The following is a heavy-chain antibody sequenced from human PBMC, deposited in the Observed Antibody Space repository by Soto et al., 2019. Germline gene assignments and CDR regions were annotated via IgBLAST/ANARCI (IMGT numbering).Heavy chain of an antibody. CDR1: GYTFTHYY. Sequence: VKVSCKASGYTFTHYYIHWVRQAPGQGLEWMGIINPNGGVTTYAQKFRAGFTMTRDTSTSTVYMELSSLRSEDSAVYYCATSVNSAMAFDYWGQGTLVTVSS. CDR2: INPNGGVT. V-gene: IGHV1-46*01. J-gene: IGHJ4*02. D-gene: IGHD5-18*01. CDR3: ATSVNSAMAFDY.